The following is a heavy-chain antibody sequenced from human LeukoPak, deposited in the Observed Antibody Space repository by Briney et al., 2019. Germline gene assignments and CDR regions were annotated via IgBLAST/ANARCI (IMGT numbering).Heavy chain of an antibody. Sequence: GGSLRLSCAASGFTVSSNYMSWVRQAPGKGLEWVANIKPDGTEKYYADSVKGRFAISRDNAKNSLYLQMNSLRAEDTAVYYCARGGADTGLDYWGQGTLVTVSS. CDR1: GFTVSSNY. J-gene: IGHJ4*02. V-gene: IGHV3-7*01. CDR3: ARGGADTGLDY. D-gene: IGHD5-18*01. CDR2: IKPDGTEK.